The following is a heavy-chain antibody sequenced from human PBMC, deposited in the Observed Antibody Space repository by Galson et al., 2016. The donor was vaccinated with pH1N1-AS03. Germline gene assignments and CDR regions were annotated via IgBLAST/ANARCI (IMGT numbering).Heavy chain of an antibody. CDR2: ISNHGAAT. V-gene: IGHV3-23*01. CDR3: ARDGGVAVAPRAFDS. CDR1: GFTFTSHV. D-gene: IGHD6-19*01. Sequence: SLRLSCAASGFTFTSHVMSWVRQAPGMGLEWVSSISNHGAATYYADSVKDRFTISRDNSKNTLFLLMNSLRAEDTAVYYCARDGGVAVAPRAFDSWGQGTLVTVSS. J-gene: IGHJ4*02.